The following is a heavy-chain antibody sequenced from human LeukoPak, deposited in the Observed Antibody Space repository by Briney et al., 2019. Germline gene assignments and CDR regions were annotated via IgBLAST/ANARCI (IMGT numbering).Heavy chain of an antibody. CDR3: AATYYYHSSSYY. J-gene: IGHJ4*02. D-gene: IGHD3-22*01. Sequence: SETLSLTCTVSGGSISSSSYYWGWIRQPPGKGLEWIGSIYYSGSTYYNPSLKRRATISVDTSKNQFSLKLSSVTAADMAVYFCAATYYYHSSSYYWGQGTVVTVSS. V-gene: IGHV4-39*01. CDR1: GGSISSSSYY. CDR2: IYYSGST.